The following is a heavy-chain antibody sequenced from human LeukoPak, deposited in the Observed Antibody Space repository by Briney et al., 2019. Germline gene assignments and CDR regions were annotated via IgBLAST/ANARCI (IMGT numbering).Heavy chain of an antibody. J-gene: IGHJ4*02. V-gene: IGHV4-30-2*01. CDR3: ARGEQLWNFDY. D-gene: IGHD5-18*01. CDR1: GGSISSGGYS. Sequence: PSETLSLTCAVSGGSISSGGYSWSWIRQPPGEGLEWIGYIYHSGSTYYNPSLKSRVTISVDRSKNQFSLKLSSVTAADTAVYYCARGEQLWNFDYWGQGTLVTVSS. CDR2: IYHSGST.